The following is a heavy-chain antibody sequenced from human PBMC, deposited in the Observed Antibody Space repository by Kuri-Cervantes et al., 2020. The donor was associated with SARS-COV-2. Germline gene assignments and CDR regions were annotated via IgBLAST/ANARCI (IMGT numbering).Heavy chain of an antibody. V-gene: IGHV3-30*04. CDR1: GFTFSTYA. CDR3: ARDRVGVLDS. J-gene: IGHJ4*02. Sequence: GESLKISCADSGFTFSTYAMHWVRQAPGKGLEWVAIISDDGQNQDFADSVKGRFTISRDNSKTTLGLNMSSLRAEDTAMYYCARDRVGVLDSWGQGTLVTVSS. CDR2: ISDDGQNQ. D-gene: IGHD2-21*01.